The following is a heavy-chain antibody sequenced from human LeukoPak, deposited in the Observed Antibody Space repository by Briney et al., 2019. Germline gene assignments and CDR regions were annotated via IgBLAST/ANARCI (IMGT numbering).Heavy chain of an antibody. D-gene: IGHD5-24*01. CDR3: AVSDGYNPYYFDY. V-gene: IGHV1-69*05. CDR1: GGTFSSYA. Sequence: ASVKVSCKASGGTFSSYATSWVRQAPGQGLEWMGGIIPIFGTANYAQKFQGRVTITTDESTSTAYMELSSLRSEDTAVYYCAVSDGYNPYYFDYWGQGTLVTVSS. CDR2: IIPIFGTA. J-gene: IGHJ4*02.